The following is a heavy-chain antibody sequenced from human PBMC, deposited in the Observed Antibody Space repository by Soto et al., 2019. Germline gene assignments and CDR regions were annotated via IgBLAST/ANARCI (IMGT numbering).Heavy chain of an antibody. J-gene: IGHJ5*02. D-gene: IGHD6-13*01. CDR1: GGSFSGYY. CDR2: INHSGST. Sequence: SETLSLTCAVYGGSFSGYYWSWIRQPPGKGLEWIGEINHSGSTNYNPSLKSRVTISVDTSKNLFSLKLSSVTAADTAVYYCARRIARGSWLNWFDPWGQGTLVTVSS. CDR3: ARRIARGSWLNWFDP. V-gene: IGHV4-34*01.